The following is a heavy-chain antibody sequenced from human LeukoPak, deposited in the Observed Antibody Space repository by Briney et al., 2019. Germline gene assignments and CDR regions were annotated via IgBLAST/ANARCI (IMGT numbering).Heavy chain of an antibody. J-gene: IGHJ4*02. D-gene: IGHD2-15*01. CDR3: ARGKYCSGGSCYGPKWNYFDY. CDR2: IIPIFGTA. V-gene: IGHV1-69*05. Sequence: SVKVSCKASGGTFSSYAISWVRQAPGQGLEWMGGIIPIFGTANYAQKFQGRVTITTDESTSTAYMELSSLRSEDTAVYHCARGKYCSGGSCYGPKWNYFDYWGQGTLVTVSS. CDR1: GGTFSSYA.